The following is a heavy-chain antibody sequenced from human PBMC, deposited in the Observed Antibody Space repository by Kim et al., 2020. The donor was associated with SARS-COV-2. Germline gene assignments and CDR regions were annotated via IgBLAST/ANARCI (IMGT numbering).Heavy chain of an antibody. V-gene: IGHV1-69*02. D-gene: IGHD3-16*01. Sequence: YAQKFQGRVTITAAKSTSTAYMELSSLRSEDTAVYYCARSGERGSHYFDYWCQGTLVTVSS. J-gene: IGHJ4*02. CDR3: ARSGERGSHYFDY.